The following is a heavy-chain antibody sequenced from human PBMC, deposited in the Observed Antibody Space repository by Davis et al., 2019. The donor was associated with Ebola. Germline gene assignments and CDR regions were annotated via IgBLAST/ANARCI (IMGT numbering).Heavy chain of an antibody. Sequence: GGSLRLSCVASGFTFSSYTMNWVRQAPGKGLEWLSYISSSSLTTYSADSVKGRFTISRDNSKNTLYLQMNSLRPEDTAVYYCARDSDDYSFDYWGQGTLVTVSS. CDR3: ARDSDDYSFDY. CDR2: ISSSSLTT. V-gene: IGHV3-48*04. D-gene: IGHD4-11*01. J-gene: IGHJ4*02. CDR1: GFTFSSYT.